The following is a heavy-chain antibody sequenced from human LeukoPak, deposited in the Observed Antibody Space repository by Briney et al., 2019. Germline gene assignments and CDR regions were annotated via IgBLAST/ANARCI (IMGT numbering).Heavy chain of an antibody. CDR1: GYTFTSYG. J-gene: IGHJ3*02. D-gene: IGHD2-15*01. CDR3: ARDKRDIVVVVAASPDAFDI. CDR2: ISAYNGNT. Sequence: APVKVSCKASGYTFTSYGISWVRQAPGQGLEWMGWISAYNGNTNYAQKLQGRVTMTTDTSTSTAYMELRSLRSDDTAVYYCARDKRDIVVVVAASPDAFDIWGQGTMVTVSS. V-gene: IGHV1-18*01.